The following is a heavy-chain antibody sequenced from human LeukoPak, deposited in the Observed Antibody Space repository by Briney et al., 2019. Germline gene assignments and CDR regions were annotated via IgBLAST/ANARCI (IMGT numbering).Heavy chain of an antibody. CDR1: GYTFTSYD. CDR2: MNPNSGNT. V-gene: IGHV1-8*01. D-gene: IGHD3-3*01. CDR3: ARLLGDFWSGYGPYYYMDV. Sequence: GASVKVSCKAPGYTFTSYDINWVRQATGQGLEWMGWMNPNSGNTGYAQKFQGRVTMTRNTSISTAYMELSSLRSEDTAVYYCARLLGDFWSGYGPYYYMDVWGKGTTVTVSS. J-gene: IGHJ6*03.